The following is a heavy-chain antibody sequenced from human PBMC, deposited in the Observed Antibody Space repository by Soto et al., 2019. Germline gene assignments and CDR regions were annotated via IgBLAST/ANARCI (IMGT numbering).Heavy chain of an antibody. Sequence: EVQLVESGGGLVKPGGSLRLSCAASGFTFSNAWMSWVRQAPGKGLEWVGRIKSKTDGGTTDYAAPVKGRFTISRDDSKNTLYLQMNSLKTEDTAVYYCTTEPPTFYDYIWGSYRYFDYWGQGTLVTVSS. J-gene: IGHJ4*02. V-gene: IGHV3-15*01. CDR2: IKSKTDGGTT. CDR1: GFTFSNAW. CDR3: TTEPPTFYDYIWGSYRYFDY. D-gene: IGHD3-16*02.